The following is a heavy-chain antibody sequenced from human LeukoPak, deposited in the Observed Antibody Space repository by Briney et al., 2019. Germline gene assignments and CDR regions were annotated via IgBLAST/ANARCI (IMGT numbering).Heavy chain of an antibody. CDR3: ARWLTVTPFDY. CDR1: GFTFSIYW. CDR2: ISTDGSST. V-gene: IGHV3-74*01. Sequence: PGGSLRLSCAGSGFTFSIYWIHWVRQAPGKGLVWVSRISTDGSSTSYADSVRGRFTMPRDNAKNTLYLQMNSLRAEDTAVYYCARWLTVTPFDYWGQGTLVTVSS. D-gene: IGHD4-17*01. J-gene: IGHJ4*02.